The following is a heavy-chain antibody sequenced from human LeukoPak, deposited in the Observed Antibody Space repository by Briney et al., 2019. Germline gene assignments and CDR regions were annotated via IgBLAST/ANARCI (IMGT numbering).Heavy chain of an antibody. CDR1: GFTFSDYY. Sequence: KPGGSLRLSCAASGFTFSDYYMSWIRQAPGRGLEWVSYISSSSSYTDYADSVKGRFTISRDNAKNSLFLQMNSLRAEDTAVYYCVVVPAAASSWVGYWGQGTLVTVSS. J-gene: IGHJ4*02. CDR3: VVVPAAASSWVGY. V-gene: IGHV3-11*03. D-gene: IGHD2-2*01. CDR2: ISSSSSYT.